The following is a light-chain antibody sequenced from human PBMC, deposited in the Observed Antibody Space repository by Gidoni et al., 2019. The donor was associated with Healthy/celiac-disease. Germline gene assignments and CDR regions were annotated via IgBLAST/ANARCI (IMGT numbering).Light chain of an antibody. Sequence: IQMTQSPSSLSASVGDRVTITCRASQSISSYLNWYQQKPGKAPKLLIYAASSLQSGVPSRFSGSGSGTDFTLTISSLQPEDFATYYCQQGYSTPLTFXGXTKVEIK. CDR3: QQGYSTPLT. V-gene: IGKV1-39*01. CDR1: QSISSY. J-gene: IGKJ4*01. CDR2: AAS.